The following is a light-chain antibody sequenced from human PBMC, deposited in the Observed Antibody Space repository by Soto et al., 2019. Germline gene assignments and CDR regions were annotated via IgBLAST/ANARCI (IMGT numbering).Light chain of an antibody. CDR3: SSRTTSNPYV. Sequence: QSALTQPASVSGSPGQSITISCTGTSSDTGAYNSVSWYQQHPGKAPKLMIYEVSNRPSGVSNRFSASKSGNTASLTISGLQAEDEADYYCSSRTTSNPYVFGTGTKLTVL. J-gene: IGLJ1*01. CDR1: SSDTGAYNS. CDR2: EVS. V-gene: IGLV2-14*01.